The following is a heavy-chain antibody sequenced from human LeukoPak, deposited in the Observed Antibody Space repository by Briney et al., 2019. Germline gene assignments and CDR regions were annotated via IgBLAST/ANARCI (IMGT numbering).Heavy chain of an antibody. CDR2: IIPIFGTA. V-gene: IGHV1-69*13. CDR3: ARGHCSSTSCYPITIHSH. D-gene: IGHD2-2*01. J-gene: IGHJ4*02. Sequence: SVKVSCKASGGTFSSYAISWVRQAPGQGLEWMGGIIPIFGTANYAQKFQGRVTITADESTSTAYMELSSLRSEDTAVYYCARGHCSSTSCYPITIHSHWGQGTLVTVSS. CDR1: GGTFSSYA.